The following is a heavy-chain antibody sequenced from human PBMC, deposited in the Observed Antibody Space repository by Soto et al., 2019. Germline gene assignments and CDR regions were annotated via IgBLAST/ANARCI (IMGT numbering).Heavy chain of an antibody. J-gene: IGHJ4*02. CDR2: INAGNGNT. Sequence: GXSVKVSCKASGYTFTSYAMHWVRQAPGQRLEWMGWINAGNGNTKYSQKFQGRVTITRDTSASTAYMELSSLRSEDTAVYYCARGLGLYYFDYWGQGTLVTVSS. D-gene: IGHD1-26*01. CDR3: ARGLGLYYFDY. CDR1: GYTFTSYA. V-gene: IGHV1-3*01.